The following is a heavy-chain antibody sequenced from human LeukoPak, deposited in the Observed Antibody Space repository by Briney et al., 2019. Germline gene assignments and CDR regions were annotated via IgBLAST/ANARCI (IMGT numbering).Heavy chain of an antibody. CDR1: GFTFSSYG. V-gene: IGHV3-33*01. D-gene: IGHD5-18*01. CDR2: IWYDGSNK. CDR3: ARDSRDTAMVGPDY. Sequence: GRSLRLSCAASGFTFSSYGMHWVRQVPGKGLEWVAVIWYDGSNKYYADSVKGRFTISRDNSKNTLYLQMNSLRAEDTAVYYCARDSRDTAMVGPDYWGQGTLVTVSS. J-gene: IGHJ4*02.